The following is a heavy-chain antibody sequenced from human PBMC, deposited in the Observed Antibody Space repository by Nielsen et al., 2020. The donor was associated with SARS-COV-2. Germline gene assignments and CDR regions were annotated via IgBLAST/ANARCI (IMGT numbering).Heavy chain of an antibody. D-gene: IGHD6-19*01. J-gene: IGHJ4*02. Sequence: SETLSLTCTVSGGSISSYHWSWIRQPVGKGLEWIGRIYTSGSTNYNPSLKSRVTMSVDTSKNQFSLKLSSVTAADTAVYYCARVYSSGWFETGFDYWGQGTLVTVSS. V-gene: IGHV4-4*07. CDR1: GGSISSYH. CDR2: IYTSGST. CDR3: ARVYSSGWFETGFDY.